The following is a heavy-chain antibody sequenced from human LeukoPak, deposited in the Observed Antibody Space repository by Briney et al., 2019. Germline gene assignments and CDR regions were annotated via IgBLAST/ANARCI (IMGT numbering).Heavy chain of an antibody. CDR2: ISYDGSNK. J-gene: IGHJ4*02. Sequence: GGSVTLPCAASRFTFCSFAMLWLRKARGKGLVGVAVISYDGSNKSYADSVKGRFTISRDNSKNTLYPQMNSLRAEDTAVYYCATPEAREYYCDYWGQGNLVTVSS. V-gene: IGHV3-30*04. CDR1: RFTFCSFA. CDR3: ATPEAREYYCDY. D-gene: IGHD3-10*01.